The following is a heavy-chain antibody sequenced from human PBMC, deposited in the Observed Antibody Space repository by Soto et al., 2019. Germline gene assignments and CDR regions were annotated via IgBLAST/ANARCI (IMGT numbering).Heavy chain of an antibody. CDR2: MQPSTGRT. CDR1: GYSFTSLD. J-gene: IGHJ4*02. CDR3: ARGVSAGVDY. Sequence: QVQLVQSGAEVREPGASVKFSCKASGYSFTSLDINWVRQTAGQGFEWMGWMQPSTGRTGYAQKFQGRVTMTRDTSINTAYMELTTLTSDDTAFYYCARGVSAGVDYWGQGTLVTVSS. D-gene: IGHD1-26*01. V-gene: IGHV1-8*01.